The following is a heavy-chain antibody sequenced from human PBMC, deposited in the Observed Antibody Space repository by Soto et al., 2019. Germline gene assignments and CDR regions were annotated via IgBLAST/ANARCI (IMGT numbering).Heavy chain of an antibody. D-gene: IGHD2-8*01. V-gene: IGHV4-39*02. CDR1: GGPITISPYY. J-gene: IGHJ1*01. CDR2: MTYGGGIT. CDR3: VLSAKGVFHD. Sequence: QLHLHQSGPGLLNPSETLSLTCSFSGGPITISPYYCGWVRQSPGKGLEWLGSMTYGGGITYYNPSLKSRVTISLDTAKNHISLRLISVTAADSGVYFCVLSAKGVFHDLGQGAVVTVSS.